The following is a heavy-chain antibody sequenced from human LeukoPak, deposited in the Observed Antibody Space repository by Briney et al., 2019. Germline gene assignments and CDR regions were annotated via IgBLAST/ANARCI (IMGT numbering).Heavy chain of an antibody. CDR2: ISGGTT. D-gene: IGHD6-19*01. Sequence: GGSLRLSCTASGFTFGDYLMSWFRQAPGKGLEWVGFISGGTTEYAASVKGRFTISRDDSTSIAYLQMNSLTTEDTAVYYCSRGSGWLSVYWGQGALVTVSS. J-gene: IGHJ4*02. CDR1: GFTFGDYL. V-gene: IGHV3-49*03. CDR3: SRGSGWLSVY.